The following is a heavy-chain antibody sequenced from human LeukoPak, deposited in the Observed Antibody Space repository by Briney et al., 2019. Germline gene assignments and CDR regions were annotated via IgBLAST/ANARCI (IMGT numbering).Heavy chain of an antibody. CDR1: GFTFSSYA. CDR2: IRYDGSNK. J-gene: IGHJ3*02. Sequence: GGSLRLSCAASGFTFSSYAMHWVRQAPGKGLEWVAFIRYDGSNKYYADSVKGRFTISRDNSKNTLYLQMNSLRAEDTAVYYCAKVRSSSSWVNDAFDIWGQGTMVTVSS. D-gene: IGHD6-13*01. V-gene: IGHV3-30*02. CDR3: AKVRSSSSWVNDAFDI.